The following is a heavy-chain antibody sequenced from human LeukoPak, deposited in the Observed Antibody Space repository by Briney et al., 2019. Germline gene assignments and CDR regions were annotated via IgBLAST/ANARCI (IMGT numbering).Heavy chain of an antibody. J-gene: IGHJ4*02. V-gene: IGHV5-51*01. Sequence: GESLKISCKGSGYSISTNWIGWVRQLPGRGLEWMGIIYPDDSDTKYSPSFQGQVTILADKSINTAYLQWSSLRASDTAMYYCARQYLNYYDSSGYYYYFDYWGQGTLVSVSS. D-gene: IGHD3-22*01. CDR3: ARQYLNYYDSSGYYYYFDY. CDR1: GYSISTNW. CDR2: IYPDDSDT.